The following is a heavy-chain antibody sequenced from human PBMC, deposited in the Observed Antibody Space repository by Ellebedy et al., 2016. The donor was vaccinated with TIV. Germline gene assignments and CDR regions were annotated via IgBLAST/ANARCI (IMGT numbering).Heavy chain of an antibody. Sequence: GESLKISCTVSGLTFSSYPIHWVRLAPGKGLEWVTLISYDGTTKYNADSVMGRFTISRAISKNTVYLQMNNLRGDDTALYYCATSAVGHSHGYYFDYWGQGTLVTVSA. V-gene: IGHV3-30-3*01. CDR1: GLTFSSYP. D-gene: IGHD3-22*01. CDR2: ISYDGTTK. CDR3: ATSAVGHSHGYYFDY. J-gene: IGHJ4*02.